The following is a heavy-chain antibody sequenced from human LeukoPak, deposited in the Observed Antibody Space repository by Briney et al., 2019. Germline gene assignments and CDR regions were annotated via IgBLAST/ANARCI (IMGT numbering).Heavy chain of an antibody. V-gene: IGHV3-30*18. Sequence: PGGSLRLSCAASGFTFSSYGMHWVREAPGKGLVWVAVISYDGSNKYYADSVKGRFTISRDNSKNTLYLQKNSLRAEDTAVYYCAKAIAAAGLDYWGQGTLVTVSS. CDR1: GFTFSSYG. J-gene: IGHJ4*02. D-gene: IGHD6-13*01. CDR3: AKAIAAAGLDY. CDR2: ISYDGSNK.